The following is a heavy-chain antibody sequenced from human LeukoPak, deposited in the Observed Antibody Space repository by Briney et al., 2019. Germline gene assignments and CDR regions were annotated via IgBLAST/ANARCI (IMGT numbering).Heavy chain of an antibody. J-gene: IGHJ4*02. CDR3: AGYSSGYYLDY. D-gene: IGHD3-3*01. V-gene: IGHV3-53*01. Sequence: GGSLRLSCAASGINVSSSYLSWVRQVPGKGLEWVSFIYSGGGTYSTDSVKGRFTISRDNSMNMLYLQMNSLRAEDTAVYYCAGYSSGYYLDYWGQGTLVTVSS. CDR1: GINVSSSY. CDR2: IYSGGGT.